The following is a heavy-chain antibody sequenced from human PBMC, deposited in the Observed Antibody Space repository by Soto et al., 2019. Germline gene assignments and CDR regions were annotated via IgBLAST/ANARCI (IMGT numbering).Heavy chain of an antibody. Sequence: GGSLRLSCAASGFTFSNAWMSWVRQAPGKGLEWVGRIKSKTDGGTTDYAAPVKGRFTIPRDDSKNTLYLQMNSLKTEDTAVYYCTNIAAAGPRGYYYYYMDVWGKGTTVTVSS. D-gene: IGHD6-13*01. CDR1: GFTFSNAW. CDR3: TNIAAAGPRGYYYYYMDV. J-gene: IGHJ6*03. CDR2: IKSKTDGGTT. V-gene: IGHV3-15*01.